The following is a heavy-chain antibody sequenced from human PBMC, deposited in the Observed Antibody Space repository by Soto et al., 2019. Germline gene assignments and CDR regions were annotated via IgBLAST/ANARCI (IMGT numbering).Heavy chain of an antibody. D-gene: IGHD1-26*01. CDR2: IGYDGSVI. J-gene: IGHJ4*02. V-gene: IGHV3-30*02. CDR3: AKEVVGIRGSFDY. CDR1: GFTFSSFG. Sequence: GGSLRLSCAASGFTFSSFGMHWVRQAPGKWLEWVASIGYDGSVIYYADSVRGRLTISRDNSQKTLYLQMKGLRAEDTATYFCAKEVVGIRGSFDYWGQGXLVTVYS.